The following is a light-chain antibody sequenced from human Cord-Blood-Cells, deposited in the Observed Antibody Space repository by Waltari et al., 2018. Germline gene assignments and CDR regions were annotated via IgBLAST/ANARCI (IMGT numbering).Light chain of an antibody. V-gene: IGLV2-14*03. CDR2: YVS. CDR3: SSYTSSSTWV. CDR1: SSAVGGYNY. Sequence: QSALTTPASVSGSPGQSITIPCTGTSSAVGGYNYVSWYQQHPGKAPKLMSYYVSNRPSGVSNRFSGSKSGNTASLTISGLQAEDEADYYCSSYTSSSTWVFGGGTKLTVL. J-gene: IGLJ3*02.